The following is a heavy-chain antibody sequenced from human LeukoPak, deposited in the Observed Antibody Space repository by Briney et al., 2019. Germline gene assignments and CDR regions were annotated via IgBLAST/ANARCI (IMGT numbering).Heavy chain of an antibody. Sequence: ASVKVSCKASGYTFTSYDINWVRQATGQGLEWMGWMNPNSGNTGYAQKFQGRVTMTRDTSISTAYMELSRLRSDDTAVYYCARDGDCSSTSCWGQGTLVTVSS. CDR1: GYTFTSYD. J-gene: IGHJ4*02. CDR3: ARDGDCSSTSC. D-gene: IGHD2-2*01. CDR2: MNPNSGNT. V-gene: IGHV1-8*01.